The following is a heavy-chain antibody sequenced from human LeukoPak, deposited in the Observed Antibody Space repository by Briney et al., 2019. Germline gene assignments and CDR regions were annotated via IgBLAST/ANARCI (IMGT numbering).Heavy chain of an antibody. CDR1: GFTFSKYS. CDR3: AKDREEQLVRGWFDP. D-gene: IGHD6-13*01. V-gene: IGHV3-30*02. CDR2: MRYNGGNG. Sequence: QTGGSLRLTCAASGFTFSKYSMHWVRQAPGKGLDWVAFMRYNGGNGYYADSVKGRFTISRDNLKSMLYLQMNSLRTDDTGLYFCAKDREEQLVRGWFDPWGQGTLVTVSS. J-gene: IGHJ5*02.